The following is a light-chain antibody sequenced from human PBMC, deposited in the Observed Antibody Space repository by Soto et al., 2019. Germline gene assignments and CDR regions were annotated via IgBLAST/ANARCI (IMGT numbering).Light chain of an antibody. V-gene: IGKV3-11*01. CDR1: QSVGNY. Sequence: EIVLTQSPATLSLSPGERATLSCRASQSVGNYLAWYQQKTGQAPRLLIYDVVKRATGIPARFNTSGSGTDFTLNISSLDREDFAVYYCHQCSNWPLLTFGGGTKVEIK. CDR3: HQCSNWPLLT. J-gene: IGKJ4*01. CDR2: DVV.